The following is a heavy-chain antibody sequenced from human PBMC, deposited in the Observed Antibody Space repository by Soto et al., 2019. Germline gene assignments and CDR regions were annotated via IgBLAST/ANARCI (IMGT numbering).Heavy chain of an antibody. CDR2: ISGSGGST. D-gene: IGHD1-26*01. CDR1: GFTFSSYA. V-gene: IGHV3-23*01. J-gene: IGHJ6*02. CDR3: AKDRVGAFYYYYGMDV. Sequence: HPGGSLRLSCAASGFTFSSYAMSWVRQAPGKGLEWVSAISGSGGSTYYADSVKGRFTISRDNSKNTLYLQMNSLRAEDTAVYYCAKDRVGAFYYYYGMDVWGQGTTVTV.